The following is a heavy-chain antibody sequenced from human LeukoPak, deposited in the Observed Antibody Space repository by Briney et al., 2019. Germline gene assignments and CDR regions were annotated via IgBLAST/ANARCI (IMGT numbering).Heavy chain of an antibody. J-gene: IGHJ5*01. CDR3: ARATASNWFDS. D-gene: IGHD2-21*01. CDR2: IKEDGSEK. Sequence: PGGSLRLSCAASGFTYSAYWMSWVRQAPGKGLEWVANIKEDGSEKYYVDSVKGRFTISRDNAKNSLYLQMNSLRAEDTAVYYCARATASNWFDSWGQGTLVTVSS. CDR1: GFTYSAYW. V-gene: IGHV3-7*01.